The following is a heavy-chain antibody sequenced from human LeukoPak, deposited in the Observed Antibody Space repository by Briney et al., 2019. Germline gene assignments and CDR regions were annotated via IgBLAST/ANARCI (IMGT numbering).Heavy chain of an antibody. V-gene: IGHV1-18*01. CDR3: ARKLVGGAFDY. Sequence: ASVKVSCKASGYTFTSYGISWVRQAPGQGLEWMGWMSAYNGNTNYAQKLQGRVTMTTDTSTSTAYMELRSLSSDDTGVHYCARKLVGGAFDYWGQGTLVTVSS. J-gene: IGHJ4*02. CDR2: MSAYNGNT. D-gene: IGHD2-21*01. CDR1: GYTFTSYG.